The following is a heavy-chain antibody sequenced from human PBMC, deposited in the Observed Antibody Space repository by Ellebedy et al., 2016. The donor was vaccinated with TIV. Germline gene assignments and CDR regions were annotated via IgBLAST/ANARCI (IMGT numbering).Heavy chain of an antibody. Sequence: GESLKISXAASGFTFSSYWMHWVRQAPGKGLVWVSRINSDGSSTSYADSVRGRFTISRDNSKNTLHLQMNSLRVDDTAVYYCAKDHEQLLVPNWFDPWGQGTLVTVSS. V-gene: IGHV3-74*01. D-gene: IGHD1-26*01. CDR3: AKDHEQLLVPNWFDP. CDR1: GFTFSSYW. CDR2: INSDGSST. J-gene: IGHJ5*02.